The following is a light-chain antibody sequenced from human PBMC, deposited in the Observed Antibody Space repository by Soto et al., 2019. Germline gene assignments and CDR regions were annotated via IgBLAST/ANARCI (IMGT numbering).Light chain of an antibody. CDR2: YAS. J-gene: IGKJ5*01. Sequence: EIIMTQSPATLSVSPGERATLSCRASHSVSNNLAWYQQKPGQAPRLLIYYASTRATGIPARFRGSGSGTEFTLTISSLQSEDFALYYGQQYNDWPPITFGQGTRVEVK. CDR1: HSVSNN. CDR3: QQYNDWPPIT. V-gene: IGKV3-15*01.